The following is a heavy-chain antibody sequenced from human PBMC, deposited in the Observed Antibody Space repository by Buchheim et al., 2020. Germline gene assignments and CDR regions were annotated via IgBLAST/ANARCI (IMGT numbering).Heavy chain of an antibody. CDR1: GFTFDNYW. Sequence: EVQLVESGGGLVQPGGSLRLSCAASGFTFDNYWMTWVRQAPGKGLEWVATIKQDGSDKYYVDSVRGRSTISRDNTDNSLSVQLNSLGAEDTAVYYCAKDRTTVTTRVYFDYWGQGTL. V-gene: IGHV3-7*01. CDR2: IKQDGSDK. D-gene: IGHD4-17*01. J-gene: IGHJ4*02. CDR3: AKDRTTVTTRVYFDY.